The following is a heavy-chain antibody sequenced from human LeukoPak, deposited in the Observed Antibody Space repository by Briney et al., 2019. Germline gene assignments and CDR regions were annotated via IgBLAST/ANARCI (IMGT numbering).Heavy chain of an antibody. CDR1: GFVFTANY. V-gene: IGHV3-53*01. J-gene: IGHJ4*02. CDR3: ALLSGGTFDY. Sequence: GGSLRLSCAGSGFVFTANYLAWARQAPGKGLEWVSTISIGGDTYYGDSVKGRSAISRDESTNTLSLHLDSLRVEDMGVYYCALLSGGTFDYWGQGTLVTVSS. D-gene: IGHD2/OR15-2a*01. CDR2: ISIGGDT.